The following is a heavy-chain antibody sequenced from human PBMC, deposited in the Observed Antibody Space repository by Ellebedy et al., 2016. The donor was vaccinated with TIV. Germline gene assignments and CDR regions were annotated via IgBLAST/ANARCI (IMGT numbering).Heavy chain of an antibody. V-gene: IGHV5-51*01. CDR3: ASRGYTYGYYLDY. Sequence: GESLKISXKASGYTFTTYAIAWVRQMPGKGLEWMGIIYPADSDTIYSPSFQGQVTISVDKSVNTAYLQWNSLKASDTAMHYCASRGYTYGYYLDYWGQGTLVTVSS. CDR2: IYPADSDT. CDR1: GYTFTTYA. D-gene: IGHD5-18*01. J-gene: IGHJ4*02.